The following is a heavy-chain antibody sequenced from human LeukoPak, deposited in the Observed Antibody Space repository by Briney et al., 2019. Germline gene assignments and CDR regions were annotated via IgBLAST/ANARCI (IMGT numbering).Heavy chain of an antibody. V-gene: IGHV4-59*01. CDR2: IYYSGST. D-gene: IGHD2-21*01. J-gene: IGHJ4*02. CDR3: ARVVLGISIGHFDY. CDR1: GGSISSYY. Sequence: SETLSLTCTVSGGSISSYYWSWIRQPPGKGLEWIGYIYYSGSTNYNPSLKSRVTISVDTSKNQFSLKLSSVTAADTAAYYCARVVLGISIGHFDYWGQGTLVTVSS.